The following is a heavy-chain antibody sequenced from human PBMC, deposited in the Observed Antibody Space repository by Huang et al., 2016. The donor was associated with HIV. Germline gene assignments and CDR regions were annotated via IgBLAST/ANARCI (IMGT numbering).Heavy chain of an antibody. D-gene: IGHD3-22*01. CDR2: ITHYKSTT. V-gene: IGHV1-18*01. CDR3: ARDPKTTYYYDSSGYAFHI. Sequence: QVQLVQSGAEVKKHGASVKVSCTASGYTFTGYGISWVRQAPGQGLEWMGWITHYKSTTNYAQKRQYRVNMTTDTSTSTAYMELRSLRSDDTAVYYCARDPKTTYYYDSSGYAFHIWGQGTMVTVSS. J-gene: IGHJ3*02. CDR1: GYTFTGYG.